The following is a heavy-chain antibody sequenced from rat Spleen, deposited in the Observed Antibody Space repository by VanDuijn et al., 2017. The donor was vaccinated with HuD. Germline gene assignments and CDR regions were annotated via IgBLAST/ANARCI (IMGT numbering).Heavy chain of an antibody. CDR3: ARSVFDY. J-gene: IGHJ2*01. CDR1: GFTFINYY. CDR2: INYDGSST. V-gene: IGHV5-7*01. Sequence: EVQLVESGGGLVQPGRSMKLSCAASGFTFINYYMAWVRQAPTKGLEWVATINYDGSSTNYRDSVKGRFTISRDNAKSTLYLQMDSLKSEDTATYYCARSVFDYWGQGVMVTVSS.